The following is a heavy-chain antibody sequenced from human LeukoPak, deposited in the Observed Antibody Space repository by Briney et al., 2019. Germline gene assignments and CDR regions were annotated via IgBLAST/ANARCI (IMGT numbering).Heavy chain of an antibody. V-gene: IGHV3-48*03. J-gene: IGHJ4*02. CDR1: GFTFSSYD. CDR3: ARGVGPVSGY. Sequence: GGSLRLSCAASGFTFSSYDMNWVRQAPGKGLEWVSFLSDTGSTIYYADSVKGRFTISKDNTKSSLYLQMNSLRAEDTAVYYCARGVGPVSGYWGQGTLVTVSS. D-gene: IGHD1-26*01. CDR2: LSDTGSTI.